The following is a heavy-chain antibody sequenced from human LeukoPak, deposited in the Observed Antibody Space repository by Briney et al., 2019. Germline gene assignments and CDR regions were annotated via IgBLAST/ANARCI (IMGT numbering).Heavy chain of an antibody. V-gene: IGHV3-21*01. J-gene: IGHJ4*02. CDR3: ARDPGGGIVGATFRSLNY. D-gene: IGHD1-26*01. CDR1: GFTFSSYS. Sequence: GASLKLSCAASGFTFSSYSMNWVRQAPGKGLEWVSSIYSSSSDIYYADSVKGRFTISRDNAKNSPYLQMNSLRADDTAVYYCARDPGGGIVGATFRSLNYWGQGTLVTVSS. CDR2: IYSSSSDI.